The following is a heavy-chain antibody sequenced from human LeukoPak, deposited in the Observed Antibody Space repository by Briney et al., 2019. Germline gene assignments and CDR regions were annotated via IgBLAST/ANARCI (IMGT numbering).Heavy chain of an antibody. D-gene: IGHD3-22*01. Sequence: SETLSLTCAVSGGSISSSNWWSWVRQPPGKGLEWIGEIYHSGSTNYNPSLKSRVTISVDKSKNQFSLKLSSVTAADTAVYYCARDSYDSRELVAFDIWGQGTMVTVSS. CDR2: IYHSGST. V-gene: IGHV4-4*02. CDR3: ARDSYDSRELVAFDI. CDR1: GGSISSSNW. J-gene: IGHJ3*02.